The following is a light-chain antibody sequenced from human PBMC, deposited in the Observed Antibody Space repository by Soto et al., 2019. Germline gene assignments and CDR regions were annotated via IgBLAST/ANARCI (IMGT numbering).Light chain of an antibody. V-gene: IGKV3-11*01. J-gene: IGKJ4*01. CDR2: DAS. CDR3: QQRSDLPST. CDR1: QSVSSY. Sequence: EIVLTQSPATLSLSPGERATLSCRASQSVSSYLAWYQQKPGQAPRLLIYDASNRDTGIPARFSGSGSGTDFTLTISSLEPDDFAVYYCQQRSDLPSTFRGGTKVQIK.